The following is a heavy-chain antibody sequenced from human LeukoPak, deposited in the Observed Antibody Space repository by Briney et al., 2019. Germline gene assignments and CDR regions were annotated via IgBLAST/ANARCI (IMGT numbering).Heavy chain of an antibody. CDR3: ARGPSYYYKVRAFDI. CDR1: GFTFDDYG. Sequence: GGSLRLSCAASGFTFDDYGMSWVRQAPGKGLEWVSGINWNGGSTGYADSVKGRFTISRDNAKNSLYLQMNSLRAEDTALYYCARGPSYYYKVRAFDIWGQGTMVTVSS. CDR2: INWNGGST. D-gene: IGHD3-10*01. V-gene: IGHV3-20*04. J-gene: IGHJ3*02.